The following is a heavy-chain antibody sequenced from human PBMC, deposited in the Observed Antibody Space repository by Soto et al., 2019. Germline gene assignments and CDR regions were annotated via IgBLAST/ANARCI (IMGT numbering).Heavy chain of an antibody. CDR1: GFTFSSYA. CDR3: AKVIAARPYYYYYGMDV. CDR2: ISGSGGST. V-gene: IGHV3-23*01. J-gene: IGHJ6*02. Sequence: EVQLLESGGGLVQPGGSLRLSCAASGFTFSSYAMSWVRQAPGKGLEWVSAISGSGGSTYYADSVKGRFTISRDNSKNTLYLQMNSLRAEDTAVYYCAKVIAARPYYYYYGMDVWGQGTTVTVSS. D-gene: IGHD6-6*01.